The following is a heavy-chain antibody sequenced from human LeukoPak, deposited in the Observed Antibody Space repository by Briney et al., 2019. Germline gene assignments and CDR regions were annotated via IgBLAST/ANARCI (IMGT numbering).Heavy chain of an antibody. CDR1: TFTFSIYA. Sequence: GGSLRLSCAASTFTFSIYAMNWVRQAPGKGLEWVSYISSSGSTIYYADSVKGRFTISRDNAKNSLYLQMNSLRAEDTAVYYCARDRGIYYDSSGYPRYWGQGTLVTVSS. CDR3: ARDRGIYYDSSGYPRY. J-gene: IGHJ4*02. V-gene: IGHV3-48*04. CDR2: ISSSGSTI. D-gene: IGHD3-22*01.